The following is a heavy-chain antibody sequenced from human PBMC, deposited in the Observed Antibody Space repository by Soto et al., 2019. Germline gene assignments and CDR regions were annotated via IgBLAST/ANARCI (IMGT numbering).Heavy chain of an antibody. V-gene: IGHV3-53*01. J-gene: IGHJ3*01. CDR1: GFTISGKKY. CDR3: ATWHEREHAYDV. Sequence: WSLRLSCAAFGFTISGKKYVAWVRQAPGKGLEWVSALYDLDGSFYAASVKGRFTTSSDSSKTTVYLQMNGLRPDDTAVYYCATWHEREHAYDVWGQGTTVTVSS. CDR2: LYDLDGS. D-gene: IGHD1-1*01.